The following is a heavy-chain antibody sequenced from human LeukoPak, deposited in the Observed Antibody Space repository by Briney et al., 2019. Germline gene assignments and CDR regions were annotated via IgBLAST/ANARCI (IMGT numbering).Heavy chain of an antibody. CDR3: AVDLAGYHDC. J-gene: IGHJ4*02. V-gene: IGHV3-74*01. CDR1: GFTSGVTFSTYW. Sequence: GGSLRLSCAASGFTSGVTFSTYWIHWVRQVPGKGLDWVSRINPDGSYTSYADSVRGRFTISRDNAKNTLYLHMTSLRAEDTALYSCAVDLAGYHDCWGQGTLVTVSS. CDR2: INPDGSYT. D-gene: IGHD3-9*01.